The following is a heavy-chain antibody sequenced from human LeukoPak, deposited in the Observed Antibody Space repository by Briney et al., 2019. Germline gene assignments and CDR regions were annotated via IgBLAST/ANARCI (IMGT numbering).Heavy chain of an antibody. J-gene: IGHJ6*02. CDR3: TKDIPPGGADV. V-gene: IGHV3-9*01. Sequence: PGRSLRLSCVASGLTLDRYAMHWVRQGPGKGLEWVAGFSLDRDTIDYADSVRGRFTVSKDDPKKPLYLQMTNPRTEDTALYYCTKDIPPGGADVWGQGTTVTVSS. CDR1: GLTLDRYA. D-gene: IGHD3-10*01. CDR2: FSLDRDTI.